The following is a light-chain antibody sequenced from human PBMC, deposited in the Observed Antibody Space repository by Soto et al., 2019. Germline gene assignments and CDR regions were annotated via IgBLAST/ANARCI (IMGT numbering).Light chain of an antibody. CDR3: QQTYNTPYT. CDR2: TSG. Sequence: IHMTQSPSSLSASVGDRVTITCRASQRITTYLNWYQQKPGEAPKLLISTSGTLQRGVPSRFTGSGSGTDFTLTINGLQRADFATYFCQQTYNTPYTFGQGTKLEIK. V-gene: IGKV1-39*01. CDR1: QRITTY. J-gene: IGKJ2*01.